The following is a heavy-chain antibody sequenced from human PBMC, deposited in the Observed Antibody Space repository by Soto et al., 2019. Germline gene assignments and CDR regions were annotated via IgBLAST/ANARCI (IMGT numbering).Heavy chain of an antibody. V-gene: IGHV3-21*01. Sequence: GGSLRLSCAASGFTFSSYSMNWVRQAPGKGLEWVSSISSSSSYIYYADSVKGRFTISRDNAKNSLYLQMNSLRAEDTALYYCARALAPGIAVRNWFDPWGQGTLVTVSS. CDR1: GFTFSSYS. CDR3: ARALAPGIAVRNWFDP. CDR2: ISSSSSYI. D-gene: IGHD6-19*01. J-gene: IGHJ5*02.